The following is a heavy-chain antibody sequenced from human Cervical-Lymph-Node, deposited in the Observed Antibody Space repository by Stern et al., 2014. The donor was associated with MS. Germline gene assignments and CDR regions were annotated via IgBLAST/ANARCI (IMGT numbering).Heavy chain of an antibody. Sequence: VQLVQSGPGLVKPSQTLSLTCTVSGGSISSGGYYWGWLRQPPGKGLEWIGDSYYSGTSYYNPSLKSRVTISFDTSKNQFFLDLSSVTVADTAVYYCARDPLAGYSPSWEEGHWGQGVLVTVSS. J-gene: IGHJ4*02. CDR1: GGSISSGGYY. V-gene: IGHV4-31*03. CDR3: ARDPLAGYSPSWEEGH. CDR2: SYYSGTS. D-gene: IGHD1-26*01.